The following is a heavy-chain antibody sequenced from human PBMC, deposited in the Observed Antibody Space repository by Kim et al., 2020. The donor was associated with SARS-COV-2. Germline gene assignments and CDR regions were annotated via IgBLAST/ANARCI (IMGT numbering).Heavy chain of an antibody. D-gene: IGHD3-10*01. CDR1: GFTFSSYA. Sequence: GGSLRLSCAASGFTFSSYAMHWVRQAPGKGLEWVAVISYDGSNKYYADSVKGRFTISRDNSKNTLYLQMNSLRAEDTAVYYCAKFSGSYSKNEYYYYGMDVWGQGTTVTVSS. CDR3: AKFSGSYSKNEYYYYGMDV. J-gene: IGHJ6*02. CDR2: ISYDGSNK. V-gene: IGHV3-30*04.